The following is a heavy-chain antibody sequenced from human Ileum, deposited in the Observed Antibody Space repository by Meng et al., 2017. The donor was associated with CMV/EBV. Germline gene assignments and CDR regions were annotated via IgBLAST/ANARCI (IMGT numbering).Heavy chain of an antibody. CDR1: GFNFYAYT. CDR3: ARDNDSGGDLAY. J-gene: IGHJ4*02. D-gene: IGHD3-10*01. V-gene: IGHV3-43*01. CDR2: ITRDSANT. Sequence: EVQLVGVGGGVVQAWGSLRLVCAGSGFNFYAYTLQWVRQDPGEGRAWVSLITRDSANTYYPGCVMGRFTICRDNSKNSVFLQMNTLGTEDTDLYYCARDNDSGGDLAYWRQGTLVTVSS.